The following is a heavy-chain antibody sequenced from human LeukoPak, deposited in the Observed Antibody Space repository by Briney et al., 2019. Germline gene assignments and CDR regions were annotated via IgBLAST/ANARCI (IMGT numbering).Heavy chain of an antibody. CDR3: AKSPPRCSGGSCYGY. J-gene: IGHJ4*02. D-gene: IGHD2-15*01. CDR1: GFTFSGFA. V-gene: IGHV3-23*01. CDR2: ISGSGGRT. Sequence: GGSLRLSCAASGFTFSGFALSWVRQAPGKGLEWISGISGSGGRTDYADSVKGRFTISRDNSKNTLYLQMSSLRADDTALYYCAKSPPRCSGGSCYGYWGQGTLVTVSS.